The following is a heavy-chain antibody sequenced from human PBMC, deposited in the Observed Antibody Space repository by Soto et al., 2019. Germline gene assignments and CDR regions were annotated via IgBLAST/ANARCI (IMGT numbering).Heavy chain of an antibody. J-gene: IGHJ6*02. D-gene: IGHD3-10*01. CDR2: ISGSGDTI. CDR3: ARDPRGHYYYGMDV. Sequence: SGGSLRLSCAASGFTFSGYEMNWVRQAPGGGLEWISYISGSGDTIYYADSVEGRFTISRDNAKNSLYLQMNSLRADDTAVYYCARDPRGHYYYGMDVWGQGTTVTVSS. V-gene: IGHV3-48*03. CDR1: GFTFSGYE.